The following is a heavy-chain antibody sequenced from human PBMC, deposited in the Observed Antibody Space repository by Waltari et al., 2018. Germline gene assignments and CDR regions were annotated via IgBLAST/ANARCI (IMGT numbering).Heavy chain of an antibody. D-gene: IGHD3-3*01. Sequence: VPLVESGGGVVQPGRSLRLPCAASGFTFINYAFPCVRQAPGKGLEGVAAISSDGNKAFYADSVKGRFTISRDNSKNTVYLQLNSLKPDDTAMYYCARDWRYYTGPDYWGQGTLVAVSS. V-gene: IGHV3-30*01. CDR3: ARDWRYYTGPDY. CDR2: ISSDGNKA. J-gene: IGHJ4*02. CDR1: GFTFINYA.